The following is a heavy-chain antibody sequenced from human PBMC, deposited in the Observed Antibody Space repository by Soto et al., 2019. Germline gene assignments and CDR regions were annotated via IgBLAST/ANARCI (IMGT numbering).Heavy chain of an antibody. CDR1: GFPFRGYA. Sequence: DVQLLESGGGLVKPGGSLRLSCAASGFPFRGYAMIWVRQAPGKGLECVSTITNGDGGATYYADSVQGRVTISRANSENTLYLQMNSLRAGDTAVYDCAKRTGVAVEKGECDYGGHGILVTVSS. V-gene: IGHV3-23*01. CDR3: AKRTGVAVEKGECDY. J-gene: IGHJ1*01. D-gene: IGHD3-16*01. CDR2: ITNGDGGAT.